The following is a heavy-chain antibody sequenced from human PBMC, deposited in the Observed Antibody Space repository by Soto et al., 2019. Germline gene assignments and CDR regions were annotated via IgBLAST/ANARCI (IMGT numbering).Heavy chain of an antibody. Sequence: HTLLLTCDISGDRVSRKTAAWHWIRQAPSRGLEWLGRTYYRSKWYNDYAVSVKSRITINPDTSKNQFSLHLNSVTPEDTALYYCVRDVGFDFDYWGQGTLLTVSS. D-gene: IGHD1-26*01. J-gene: IGHJ4*02. CDR1: GDRVSRKTAA. CDR2: TYYRSKWYN. CDR3: VRDVGFDFDY. V-gene: IGHV6-1*01.